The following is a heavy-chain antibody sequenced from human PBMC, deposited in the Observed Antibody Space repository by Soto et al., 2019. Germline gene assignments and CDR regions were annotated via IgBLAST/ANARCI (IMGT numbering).Heavy chain of an antibody. Sequence: QVQLVQSGAEVRKPGASVKVSCKASGYTFTSFGISWVRQAPGHGLEWMGWISANNGNTKYAEKVQDRVTMTTDTSTSTAYMELRSLRSDDTGVYFCGRDWCFDGGGYCIENWGQGTLVTVSS. J-gene: IGHJ4*02. CDR2: ISANNGNT. V-gene: IGHV1-18*04. D-gene: IGHD2-21*02. CDR3: GRDWCFDGGGYCIEN. CDR1: GYTFTSFG.